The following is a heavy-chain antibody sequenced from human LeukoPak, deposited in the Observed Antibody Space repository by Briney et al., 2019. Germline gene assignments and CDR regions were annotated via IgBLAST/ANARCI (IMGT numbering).Heavy chain of an antibody. J-gene: IGHJ4*02. CDR1: GGYISSYY. V-gene: IGHV4-59*01. D-gene: IGHD2-2*01. CDR3: ALGDCSSTSCYVFDY. CDR2: IFNSGST. Sequence: SETLSLTCTVSGGYISSYYWCWIRQPPGKGLEWIGYIFNSGSTNYNPSLKSRVTISVDTSKNQFSLKLSSVTAADTAVYFCALGDCSSTSCYVFDYWGQGTLVTVSS.